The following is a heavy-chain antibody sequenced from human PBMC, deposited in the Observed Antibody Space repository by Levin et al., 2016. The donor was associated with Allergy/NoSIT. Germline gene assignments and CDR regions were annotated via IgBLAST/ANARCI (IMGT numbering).Heavy chain of an antibody. J-gene: IGHJ3*02. V-gene: IGHV3-23*01. CDR3: AKSSGSSGTLDAFDI. D-gene: IGHD3-10*01. CDR2: LSGSNDAT. CDR1: GFRFRSYA. Sequence: GESLKISCVASGFRFRSYAMAWVRQAPGKGLEWISGLSGSNDATYYAESVKGRIAVSRDIVQNIFFLQLDRLSAEDTATYYCAKSSGSSGTLDAFDIWGRGTLATVSS.